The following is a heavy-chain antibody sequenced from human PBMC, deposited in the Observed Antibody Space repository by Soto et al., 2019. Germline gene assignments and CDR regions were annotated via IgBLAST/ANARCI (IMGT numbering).Heavy chain of an antibody. V-gene: IGHV6-1*01. CDR3: AREYSVGGTASWFDP. Sequence: SQTLSRTCAISGHSVSRNSAAWNWLRQSPSRGLEWLAMTYYRSKWYSDYAVSVKSRITINPDTSKNQFSLQLSSVTPEDTAVYYCAREYSVGGTASWFDPCGQGTLVTVSS. CDR2: TYYRSKWYS. D-gene: IGHD2-21*02. J-gene: IGHJ5*02. CDR1: GHSVSRNSAA.